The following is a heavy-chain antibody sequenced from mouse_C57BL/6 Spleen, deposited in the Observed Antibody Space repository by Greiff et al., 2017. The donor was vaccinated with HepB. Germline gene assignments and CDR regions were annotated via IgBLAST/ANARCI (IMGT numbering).Heavy chain of an antibody. D-gene: IGHD1-1*01. Sequence: VQLQQSGPELVKPGASVKISCKASGYTFTDYYMNWVKQSHGKSLEWIGDINPNNGGTSYNQKFKGKATLTVDKSSSTAYMELRSLTSEDSAVYYCARWGYYGSGFAYWGQGTLVTVSA. J-gene: IGHJ3*01. V-gene: IGHV1-26*01. CDR3: ARWGYYGSGFAY. CDR2: INPNNGGT. CDR1: GYTFTDYY.